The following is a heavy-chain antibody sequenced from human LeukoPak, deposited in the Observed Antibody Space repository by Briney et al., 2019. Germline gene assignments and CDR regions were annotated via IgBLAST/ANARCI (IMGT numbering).Heavy chain of an antibody. CDR1: GYSFTTYW. CDR3: ARRGRNYNNTNWFDP. Sequence: GGSLKISCRGSGYSFTTYWIGWVRQMLGKGLEWMGIIYPGDSDTRYSPSFQGQVTISADKSISTAYLQWNSLKASDTAMYYCARRGRNYNNTNWFDPWGQGTLVTVSS. V-gene: IGHV5-51*01. J-gene: IGHJ5*02. CDR2: IYPGDSDT. D-gene: IGHD3-10*01.